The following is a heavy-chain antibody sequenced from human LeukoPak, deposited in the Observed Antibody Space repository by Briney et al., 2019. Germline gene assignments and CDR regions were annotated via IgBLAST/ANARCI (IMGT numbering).Heavy chain of an antibody. J-gene: IGHJ4*02. CDR1: GGSISSSNW. V-gene: IGHV4-4*02. CDR3: ARTLIAAAGIFGY. Sequence: PSGTLSLTCAVSGGSISSSNWWSWVRQPPGKGLEWIGEIYHSGSTNYNPSLKSRVTISVDKSKNQFSLKLSSVTAADTAVYYCARTLIAAAGIFGYWGQGTLVTVSS. CDR2: IYHSGST. D-gene: IGHD6-13*01.